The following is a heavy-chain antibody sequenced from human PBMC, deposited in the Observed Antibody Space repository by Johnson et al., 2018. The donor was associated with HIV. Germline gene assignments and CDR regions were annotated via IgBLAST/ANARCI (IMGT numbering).Heavy chain of an antibody. J-gene: IGHJ3*02. CDR3: TTGFTLVPTVHAI. CDR2: IKSKTDGGTT. Sequence: VQLVESGGGLVKPGGSLRLSCAASGFTFSNAWMSWVRQAPGKGLEWVGRIKSKTDGGTTDYAAPVKGRFTISRDDSKNTLYLQMNSLKTEDTAVYYCTTGFTLVPTVHAIWGQGTMVTVSS. D-gene: IGHD2-2*01. V-gene: IGHV3-15*01. CDR1: GFTFSNAW.